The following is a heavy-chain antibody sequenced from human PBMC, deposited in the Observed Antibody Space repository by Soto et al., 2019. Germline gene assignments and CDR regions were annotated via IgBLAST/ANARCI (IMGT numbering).Heavy chain of an antibody. J-gene: IGHJ2*01. V-gene: IGHV4-59*08. CDR2: ICYTGST. CDR1: GGSISSYC. Sequence: QVQLQESGPGLVKPSETLSLTCTVSGGSISSYCWSWIRQPPGKGLEWIGYICYTGSTNYSPSLKSRVTISVDTSTNRFSLKLSSVTAADTAVYYCARRPPQNHWYFDLWGRGTLATVSS. CDR3: ARRPPQNHWYFDL.